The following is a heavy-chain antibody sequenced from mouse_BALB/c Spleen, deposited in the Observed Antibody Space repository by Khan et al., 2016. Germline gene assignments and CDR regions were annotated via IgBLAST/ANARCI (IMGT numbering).Heavy chain of an antibody. CDR3: AGPFWYFDV. Sequence: EVKLLASGGGLVQPGGSLKLSCAASGFDFSRYWMSWVRQAPGKGLEWIGEINPDSSTINYTPSLKDQFIISIDNATNTLYLQMSKVGSEVTALCDCAGPFWYFDVWGAGTTVTVSS. J-gene: IGHJ1*01. CDR1: GFDFSRYW. V-gene: IGHV4-1*02. CDR2: INPDSSTI.